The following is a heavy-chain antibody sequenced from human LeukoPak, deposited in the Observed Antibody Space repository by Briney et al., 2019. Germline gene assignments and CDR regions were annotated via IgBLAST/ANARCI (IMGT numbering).Heavy chain of an antibody. J-gene: IGHJ4*02. Sequence: GASVKVSCKASGYTFTSYGISWVRQAPGQGLEWMGWISAYNGNTNYAQKLQGRVTMTTDTSTSTAYMELSRLRSDDTAVYYCARDLSGSYLLYYFDYWGQGTLVTVSS. CDR1: GYTFTSYG. CDR3: ARDLSGSYLLYYFDY. V-gene: IGHV1-18*04. CDR2: ISAYNGNT. D-gene: IGHD1-26*01.